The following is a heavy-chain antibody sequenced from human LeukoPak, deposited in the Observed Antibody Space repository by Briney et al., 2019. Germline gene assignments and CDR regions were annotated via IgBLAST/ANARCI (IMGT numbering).Heavy chain of an antibody. D-gene: IGHD4-17*01. Sequence: GGSLRLSCAASGFTFSSYAMNWVRQAPGKGLEWVSYISSSSSTIYYADSVKGRFTISRDNAKNSLYLQMNSLRAEDTAVYYCARVHRVDYGDYDWFDPWGQGTLVTVSS. CDR2: ISSSSSTI. J-gene: IGHJ5*02. CDR3: ARVHRVDYGDYDWFDP. V-gene: IGHV3-48*01. CDR1: GFTFSSYA.